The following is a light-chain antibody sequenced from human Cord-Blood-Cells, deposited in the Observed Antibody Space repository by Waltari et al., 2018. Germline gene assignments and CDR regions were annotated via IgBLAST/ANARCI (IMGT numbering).Light chain of an antibody. Sequence: DIVLTQSPGTLSLSQGDRVTLSCWASHSVSSSYFSWYQQKPDQAPKLHIYGAISSATGIQNRFSGSGSRTEYTLTIYWQKSENFAVYSWKQDGSAPPITFGQGTRVEFK. J-gene: IGKJ5*01. CDR1: HSVSSSY. V-gene: IGKV3-20*01. CDR2: GAI. CDR3: KQDGSAPPIT.